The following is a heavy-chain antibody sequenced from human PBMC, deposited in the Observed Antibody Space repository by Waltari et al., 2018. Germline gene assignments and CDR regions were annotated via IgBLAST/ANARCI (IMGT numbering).Heavy chain of an antibody. D-gene: IGHD5-18*01. J-gene: IGHJ6*03. CDR1: GFTFSSYG. CDR2: IWYDGSNK. CDR3: ACRGYSYGRYYYYYYMDV. Sequence: QVQLVESGGGVVQPGRSLRLSCAASGFTFSSYGMHWVRQAPGKGLEWVAVIWYDGSNKYYADSVKGRFTISRDNYKNTLYLQMNSLRAEDTAVYYCACRGYSYGRYYYYYYMDVWGKGTTVTVPS. V-gene: IGHV3-33*01.